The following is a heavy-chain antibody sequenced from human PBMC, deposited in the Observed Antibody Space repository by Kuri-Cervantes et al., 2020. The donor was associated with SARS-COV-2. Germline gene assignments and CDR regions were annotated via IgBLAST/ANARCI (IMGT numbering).Heavy chain of an antibody. CDR3: ASSGYCSGGSCYSLASFDY. D-gene: IGHD2-15*01. Sequence: GGSLRLSCAASGFTFSSYWMSWVRQAPGKGLEWVANIKQDGSEKYYVDSVKGRFTISRDNAKNSLYLQMNSLRAEGTAVYYCASSGYCSGGSCYSLASFDYWGQGTLVTVSS. CDR1: GFTFSSYW. V-gene: IGHV3-7*01. J-gene: IGHJ4*02. CDR2: IKQDGSEK.